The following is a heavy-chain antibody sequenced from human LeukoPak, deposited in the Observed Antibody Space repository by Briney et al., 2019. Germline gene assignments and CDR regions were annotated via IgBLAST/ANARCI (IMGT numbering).Heavy chain of an antibody. D-gene: IGHD5-12*01. CDR3: ARGYSGYDAHFDY. J-gene: IGHJ4*02. CDR1: GGSISSYY. Sequence: SETLSLTCTVSGGSISSYYWSWIRQPPGKGLEWIGYIYYSGSTNYNPSLKSRVTISVDTSKNQFSLKLSSVTAADTAVYYCARGYSGYDAHFDYWGQGTLFTVSS. V-gene: IGHV4-59*01. CDR2: IYYSGST.